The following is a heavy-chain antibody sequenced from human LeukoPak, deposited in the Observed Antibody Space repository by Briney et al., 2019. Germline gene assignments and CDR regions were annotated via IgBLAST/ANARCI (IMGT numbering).Heavy chain of an antibody. CDR1: GFTFSSYA. Sequence: GGSLRLSCAASGFTFSSYAMSWVRQAPGKGLEWVSAISGSGGSTYYADSGKGRFTISRDNSKNTLYLQMNSLRAEDTAVYYCAKDRVVVVAATLDYWGQGTLVTVSS. D-gene: IGHD2-15*01. J-gene: IGHJ4*02. CDR2: ISGSGGST. V-gene: IGHV3-23*01. CDR3: AKDRVVVVAATLDY.